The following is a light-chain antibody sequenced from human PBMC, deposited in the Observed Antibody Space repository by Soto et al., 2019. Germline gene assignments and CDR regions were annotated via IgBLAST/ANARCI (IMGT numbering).Light chain of an antibody. Sequence: DIQSAHSPSFLSASVGDRVTITCRASQGISSYLAWYQQKPGKAPKLLIYAASTLQSGVPSRFSGSGSGTEFTLTISSLQPEDFATYYCQQLNSYSWTFGQGTKVAIK. CDR2: AAS. CDR1: QGISSY. V-gene: IGKV1-9*01. CDR3: QQLNSYSWT. J-gene: IGKJ1*01.